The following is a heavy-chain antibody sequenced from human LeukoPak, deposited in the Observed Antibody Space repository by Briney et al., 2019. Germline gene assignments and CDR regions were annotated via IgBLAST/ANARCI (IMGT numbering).Heavy chain of an antibody. CDR3: VRDEGWGTYWL. CDR2: MNQDGSEK. D-gene: IGHD3-10*01. J-gene: IGHJ4*02. V-gene: IGHV3-7*03. CDR1: GFPLSSYW. Sequence: GGSLRLSCAASGFPLSSYWMSWVRQAPGKGLECVANMNQDGSEKYYVDSMKGRFTISRDNAKNSLYLQMNSLRAEDTAIYYCVRDEGWGTYWLWGQGTLVIVSS.